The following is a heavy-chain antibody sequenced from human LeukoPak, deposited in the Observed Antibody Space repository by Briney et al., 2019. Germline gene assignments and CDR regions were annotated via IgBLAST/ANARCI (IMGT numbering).Heavy chain of an antibody. Sequence: SETLSLTCAVYGESFSGYYWSWIRQPPGKGLEWIGEINRNGTTNYNPSLKSRVTISVDTSKNQFSLKLSSVTAADTAVYYCAREVKARLEYYYDSSGGAFDIWGQGTMVTVSS. V-gene: IGHV4-34*01. CDR1: GESFSGYY. CDR2: INRNGTT. J-gene: IGHJ3*02. D-gene: IGHD3-22*01. CDR3: AREVKARLEYYYDSSGGAFDI.